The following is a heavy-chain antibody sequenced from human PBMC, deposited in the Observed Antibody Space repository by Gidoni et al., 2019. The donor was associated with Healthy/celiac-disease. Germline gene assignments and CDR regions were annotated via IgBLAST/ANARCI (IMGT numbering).Heavy chain of an antibody. V-gene: IGHV3-66*02. J-gene: IGHJ4*02. CDR2: IYSGGST. CDR3: ARAAVTAEGFDY. CDR1: GFTVSSNY. D-gene: IGHD4-4*01. Sequence: VHLVEYGGGLVQPGGSRRLSGAASGFTVSSNYMSLVRQDPGKRLELVSVIYSGGSTYYADSVKCRFTISRDNSKNTLYLKMNSLRAEDTAVYYCARAAVTAEGFDYWGQGTLVTVSS.